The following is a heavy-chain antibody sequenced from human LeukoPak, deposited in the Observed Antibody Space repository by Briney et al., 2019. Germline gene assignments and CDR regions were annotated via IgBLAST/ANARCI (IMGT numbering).Heavy chain of an antibody. V-gene: IGHV1-69*05. Sequence: SVKVSCKASGYTFTSYDINWVRQAPGQGLEWMGGIIPIFGTANYAQKFQGRVTITTDESTSTAYMELSSLRSEDTAVYYCASYYYDSSGYYVDYWGQGTLVTVSS. CDR2: IIPIFGTA. J-gene: IGHJ4*02. D-gene: IGHD3-22*01. CDR3: ASYYYDSSGYYVDY. CDR1: GYTFTSYD.